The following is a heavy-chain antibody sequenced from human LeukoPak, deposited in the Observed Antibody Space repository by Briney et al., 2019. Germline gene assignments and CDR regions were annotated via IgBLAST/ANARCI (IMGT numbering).Heavy chain of an antibody. J-gene: IGHJ5*02. CDR3: ARGVGYCSGSSCYSYWFDP. CDR1: GGSFSGYY. D-gene: IGHD2-15*01. V-gene: IGHV4-34*01. CDR2: INHSGST. Sequence: SETLSLTCAVYGGSFSGYYWSWIRQPPGKGLEWIGEINHSGSTNYNPSLKSRVTISVDTSKNQFSLKLSSVTAADTAVYYCARGVGYCSGSSCYSYWFDPWGQGTLVTVSS.